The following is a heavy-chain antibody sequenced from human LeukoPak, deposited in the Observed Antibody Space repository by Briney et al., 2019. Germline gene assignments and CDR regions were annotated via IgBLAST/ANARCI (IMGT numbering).Heavy chain of an antibody. J-gene: IGHJ3*02. V-gene: IGHV3-30*03. Sequence: GGSLRLSCAASGFTFSSCGMHWVRQAPGKGLEWVAVISYDGSNKYYADSVKGLFTVSRDNSNNALYLQMNSLRAEDTAVYYCARGRRDGNTGLAFDIWGQGTMVTVSS. CDR2: ISYDGSNK. D-gene: IGHD5-24*01. CDR3: ARGRRDGNTGLAFDI. CDR1: GFTFSSCG.